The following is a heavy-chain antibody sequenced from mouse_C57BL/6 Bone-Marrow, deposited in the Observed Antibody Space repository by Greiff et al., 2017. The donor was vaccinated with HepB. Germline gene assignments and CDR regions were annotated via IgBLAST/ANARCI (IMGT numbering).Heavy chain of an antibody. Sequence: VKVVESGPGLVQPSQSLSITCTVSGFSLTSYGVHWVRQSPGKGLEWLGVIWRGGSTDYNAAFMSRLSITKDNSKSQVFFKMNSLQADDTAIYYCAKGGKALYYAMDYWGQGTSVTVCS. J-gene: IGHJ4*01. CDR1: GFSLTSYG. V-gene: IGHV2-5*01. CDR2: IWRGGST. D-gene: IGHD2-1*01. CDR3: AKGGKALYYAMDY.